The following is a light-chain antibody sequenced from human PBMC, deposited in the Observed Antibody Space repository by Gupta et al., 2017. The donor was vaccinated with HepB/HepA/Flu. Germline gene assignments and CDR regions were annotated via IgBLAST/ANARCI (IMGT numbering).Light chain of an antibody. CDR3: QQSYSTPWT. J-gene: IGKJ1*01. CDR2: TTS. Sequence: DIQMTQSPSSLSASVGDRVTITCRASQSISRYLNWYQQKPGKAPNLLIYTTSSLQSGVASRFSGSGSGTDFTLTMSRRQPEDFATYFCQQSYSTPWTFGQQSXVEMK. V-gene: IGKV1-39*01. CDR1: QSISRY.